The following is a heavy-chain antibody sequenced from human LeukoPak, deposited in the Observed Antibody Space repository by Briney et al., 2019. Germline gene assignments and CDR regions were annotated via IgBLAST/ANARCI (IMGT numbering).Heavy chain of an antibody. CDR3: VRGNDYGGPHY. Sequence: GGSLRLSCAASGFTFSSSAMSWVRQAPGKGLEWVSAISNNGGYTYYADSVQGRFTIPRDNSKSTLCLQMNSLRAEDAAVYYCVRGNDYGGPHYWGQGTLVTVSS. CDR2: ISNNGGYT. V-gene: IGHV3-23*01. D-gene: IGHD4-23*01. J-gene: IGHJ4*02. CDR1: GFTFSSSA.